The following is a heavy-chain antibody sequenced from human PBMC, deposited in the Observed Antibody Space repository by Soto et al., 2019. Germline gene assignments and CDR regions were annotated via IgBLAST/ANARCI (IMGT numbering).Heavy chain of an antibody. CDR2: TSNSGST. CDR1: GGSITSSCYY. J-gene: IGHJ4*02. V-gene: IGHV4-31*03. CDR3: ARGGGSTKVDY. Sequence: QVQLQESGPGLVRPSQTLSLNCTVYGGSITSSCYYWSWIRQHPGEGLEWIGFTSNSGSTSYNPSLKSRVTISVDTSSNQFSLNLKSVTAADTAVYYCARGGGSTKVDYWGQGTLVTVSP. D-gene: IGHD2-2*01.